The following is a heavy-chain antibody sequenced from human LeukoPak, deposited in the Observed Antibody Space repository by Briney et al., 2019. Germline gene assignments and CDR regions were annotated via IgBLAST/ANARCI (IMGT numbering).Heavy chain of an antibody. Sequence: PGGSLRLSCAASGFTFNSYAMSWVRQAPGKGLEWVSSISSSGGGTYYVDSVKGRFTISRDNSKNTLYLQMNRLRAEDTAVYYCAESPMTRVTTGGFDFWGQGTLVTVSS. CDR3: AESPMTRVTTGGFDF. V-gene: IGHV3-23*01. D-gene: IGHD4-17*01. J-gene: IGHJ4*02. CDR2: ISSSGGGT. CDR1: GFTFNSYA.